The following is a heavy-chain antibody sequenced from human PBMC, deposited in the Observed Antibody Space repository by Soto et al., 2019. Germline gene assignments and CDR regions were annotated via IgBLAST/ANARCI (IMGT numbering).Heavy chain of an antibody. J-gene: IGHJ6*02. CDR1: GYTFTSYG. Sequence: QVRLLQSGAEVKKPGASVKVSCKASGYTFTSYGISWVRQAPGQGLEWMGWISAYNGNTNYAQKLQGRVTMTTDTTTSKAYMEVRSLRSDDTAVYYCARVFYYDRSGPFYYYYGMDVWGQGTTVTVSS. CDR3: ARVFYYDRSGPFYYYYGMDV. CDR2: ISAYNGNT. D-gene: IGHD3-22*01. V-gene: IGHV1-18*01.